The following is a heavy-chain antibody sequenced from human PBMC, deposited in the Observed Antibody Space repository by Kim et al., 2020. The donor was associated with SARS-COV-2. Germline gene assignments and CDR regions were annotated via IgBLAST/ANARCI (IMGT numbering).Heavy chain of an antibody. D-gene: IGHD1-7*01. CDR3: ARITGNYDQWFDP. CDR1: GGSVSSGSYY. V-gene: IGHV4-61*01. Sequence: SETLSLTCTVSGGSVSSGSYYWNWIRQPPGKGLEWIGYMYYSGSTNYNPSLKSRVTISVDTSKNQFSLKLSSVTAADTAVYYCARITGNYDQWFDPWGQGTLVTVSS. J-gene: IGHJ5*02. CDR2: MYYSGST.